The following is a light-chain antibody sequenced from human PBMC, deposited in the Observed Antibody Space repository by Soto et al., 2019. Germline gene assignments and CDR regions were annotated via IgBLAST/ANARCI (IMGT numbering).Light chain of an antibody. CDR1: SSDIGSYNS. CDR3: TSYTTSSTLV. J-gene: IGLJ2*01. CDR2: DVT. Sequence: QSSLTQPDSVSGSPGQSITISCTGTSSDIGSYNSVSWYQQHAGKVPKLMIYDVTNRPSGVSDRFSGSKSGNTASLTISGLQAEDEADYYCTSYTTSSTLVFGGGTKLTVL. V-gene: IGLV2-14*01.